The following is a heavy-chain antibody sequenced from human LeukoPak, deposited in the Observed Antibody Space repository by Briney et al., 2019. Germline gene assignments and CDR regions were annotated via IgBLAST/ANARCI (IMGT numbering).Heavy chain of an antibody. J-gene: IGHJ4*02. Sequence: PSETLSLTCAVSDYSISSAYYWGWIRQLPGKGLEWIWSIYHSGSTDYNPSLKSRVTISVDTSKNQFSLKLRSVTAADTAVYYCARDQAYCGGDCYFDFWGQGTLVTVSS. CDR3: ARDQAYCGGDCYFDF. CDR2: IYHSGST. V-gene: IGHV4-38-2*02. CDR1: DYSISSAYY. D-gene: IGHD2-21*02.